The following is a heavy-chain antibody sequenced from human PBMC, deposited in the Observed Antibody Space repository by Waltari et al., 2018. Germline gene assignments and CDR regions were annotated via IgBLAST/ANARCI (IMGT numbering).Heavy chain of an antibody. D-gene: IGHD3-22*01. CDR1: GFAMTNSREG. CDR2: IDWDDDK. Sequence: QITLTESGPTLVKPTQTLTLTCNFSGFAMTNSREGMGWIRQPPGKALEWLARIDWDDDKYYSTSLKTRLTISKDTSKNQVVLTMTNMDPVDTATYYCARILSYYDSSGYYDYWGQGTLVTVSS. CDR3: ARILSYYDSSGYYDY. V-gene: IGHV2-70*15. J-gene: IGHJ4*02.